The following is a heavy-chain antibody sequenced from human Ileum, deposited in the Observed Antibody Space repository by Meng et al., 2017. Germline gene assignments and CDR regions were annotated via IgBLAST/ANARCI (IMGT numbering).Heavy chain of an antibody. Sequence: QVQLQESGPGLVKPSGTLSLTVPVSADSLSSRDWWSCVRQPPGKWLEWIGEISQESGRTNYNPSLKSRVTISLDKSNNQFSLNLNSVTAADTAVYYCVRNEGYSLGDWGQGTLVTVSS. D-gene: IGHD2-21*01. V-gene: IGHV4-4*02. CDR1: ADSLSSRDW. J-gene: IGHJ4*02. CDR3: VRNEGYSLGD. CDR2: ISQESGRT.